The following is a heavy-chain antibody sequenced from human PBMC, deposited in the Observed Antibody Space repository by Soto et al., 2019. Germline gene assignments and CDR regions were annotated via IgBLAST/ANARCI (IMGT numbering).Heavy chain of an antibody. CDR1: GFSLTTSGVG. CDR3: AHTRVPATLDY. V-gene: IGHV2-5*01. D-gene: IGHD2-2*01. J-gene: IGHJ4*02. Sequence: QITLKESGPTLVKPTQTLTLTCTFSGFSLTTSGVGVTWIRQPPGKDLEWLGLIYWNGIERYSPSLKSRLSLTQDTSKDQVVLTMTDVGPVDTATYYCAHTRVPATLDYWGPGTRVTVSS. CDR2: IYWNGIE.